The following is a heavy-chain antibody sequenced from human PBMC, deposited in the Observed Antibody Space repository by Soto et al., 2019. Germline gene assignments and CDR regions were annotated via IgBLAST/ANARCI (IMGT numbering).Heavy chain of an antibody. Sequence: SETLSLTCTVSGGSISSSSYYWGWIRQPPGKGLEWIGSIYYSGSTYYNPSLKSRVTISVDTSKNQFSLKLSSVTAADTAVYYCARQFGGGYDYWGQGTLVTVSS. D-gene: IGHD2-15*01. J-gene: IGHJ4*02. CDR1: GGSISSSSYY. V-gene: IGHV4-39*01. CDR3: ARQFGGGYDY. CDR2: IYYSGST.